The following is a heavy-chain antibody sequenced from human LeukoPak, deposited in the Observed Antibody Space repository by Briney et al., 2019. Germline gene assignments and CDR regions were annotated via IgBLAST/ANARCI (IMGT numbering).Heavy chain of an antibody. Sequence: GRFLRLSCAASGLTFSSYGMHWVRQAPGKGLEWVAVIWYDGSTKDYADSVKGRFTISRDNSKNTLYVQMNSLRAEDTAVYYCARGGIYYDSNSYYPNEYFHHWGQGTLVTVSS. CDR3: ARGGIYYDSNSYYPNEYFHH. CDR2: IWYDGSTK. V-gene: IGHV3-33*01. CDR1: GLTFSSYG. D-gene: IGHD3-22*01. J-gene: IGHJ1*01.